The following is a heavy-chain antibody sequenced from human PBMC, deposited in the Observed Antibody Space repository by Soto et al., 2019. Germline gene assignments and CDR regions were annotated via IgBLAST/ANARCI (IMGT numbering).Heavy chain of an antibody. V-gene: IGHV4-61*01. D-gene: IGHD3-3*01. CDR3: ARGQAFWTGYYRMPYYFEH. CDR2: LYYSGST. Sequence: SETVSLTCTVSGGSVSSGSYYCSWIRQAPGKGLEYIGYLYYSGSTNYNPSLKSRVTISVDKPKNQFSLKLTSVTAADTAIYYCARGQAFWTGYYRMPYYFEHWGQGTLVTVSS. J-gene: IGHJ4*02. CDR1: GGSVSSGSYY.